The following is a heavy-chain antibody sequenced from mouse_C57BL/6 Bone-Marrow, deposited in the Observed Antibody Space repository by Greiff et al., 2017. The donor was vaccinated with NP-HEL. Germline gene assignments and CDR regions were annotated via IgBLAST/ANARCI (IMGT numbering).Heavy chain of an antibody. CDR1: GYTFTSYW. J-gene: IGHJ2*01. Sequence: VQLQQPGAELVKPGASVKLSCKASGYTFTSYWITWVKQRPGQGLEWIGDIYPGSGSTYYNEKFKSKATLTVDTSSSTAYMQLSSLTSEDSAVDYSARTGYYGSSSYFYWGQGTTLTVSS. CDR2: IYPGSGST. D-gene: IGHD1-1*01. V-gene: IGHV1-55*01. CDR3: ARTGYYGSSSYFY.